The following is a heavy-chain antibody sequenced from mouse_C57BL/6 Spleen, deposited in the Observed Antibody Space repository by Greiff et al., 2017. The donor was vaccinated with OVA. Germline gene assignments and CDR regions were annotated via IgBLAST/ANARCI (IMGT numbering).Heavy chain of an antibody. D-gene: IGHD1-1*01. CDR2: IYPSDSYT. Sequence: QVQLQQPGAELVRPGSSVKLSCKASGYTFTSYWMDWVKQRPGQGLEWIGNIYPSDSYTHYNQKFKDKATLTVDKSSSTAYMQLSSLTSEDSAVYYCARAPYYGSSPYWYFDGWGTGTTVTAAS. CDR1: GYTFTSYW. V-gene: IGHV1-61*01. J-gene: IGHJ1*03. CDR3: ARAPYYGSSPYWYFDG.